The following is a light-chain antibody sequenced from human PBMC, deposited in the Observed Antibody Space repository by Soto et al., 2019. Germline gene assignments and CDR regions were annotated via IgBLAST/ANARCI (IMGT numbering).Light chain of an antibody. Sequence: DIVMTQSPLSLPVTPGEPASISCRSSQSLLHSNGYNYLDWYLQKPGQSPQLLIYLGSNRASGVPDRFSGIGSGTDFTLKISRVEAEDGGVYYCMQALQTPWTFGQGTKVEIK. V-gene: IGKV2-28*01. CDR3: MQALQTPWT. CDR1: QSLLHSNGYNY. CDR2: LGS. J-gene: IGKJ1*01.